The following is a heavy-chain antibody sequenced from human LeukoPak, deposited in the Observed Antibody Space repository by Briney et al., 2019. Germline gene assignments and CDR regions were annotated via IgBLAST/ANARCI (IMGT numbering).Heavy chain of an antibody. Sequence: SETLSLTCAVYGGSFSGYYWSWIRQPPGKGLEWTGEIKHSGSTNYNPSLKSRVTISVDTSKNQFSLKLSSVTAADTAVYYCARHYYDSSGYYYYYYGMDVWGQGTTVTVSS. CDR2: IKHSGST. CDR1: GGSFSGYY. CDR3: ARHYYDSSGYYYYYYGMDV. V-gene: IGHV4-34*01. D-gene: IGHD3-22*01. J-gene: IGHJ6*02.